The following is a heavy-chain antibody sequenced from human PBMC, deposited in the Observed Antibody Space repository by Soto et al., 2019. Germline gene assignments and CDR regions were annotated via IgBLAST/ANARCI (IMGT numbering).Heavy chain of an antibody. V-gene: IGHV3-23*01. D-gene: IGHD2-15*01. Sequence: TGGSLRLSCAASGFTFSSYAMTWVRQAPGKGLEWVSWISAGGGTTYYADSVKGRFTVSRDNSKNTLFLQLTNLRAEGTAIYYCAKIWVASIDFWGQGALVTVSS. CDR3: AKIWVASIDF. CDR2: ISAGGGTT. J-gene: IGHJ4*02. CDR1: GFTFSSYA.